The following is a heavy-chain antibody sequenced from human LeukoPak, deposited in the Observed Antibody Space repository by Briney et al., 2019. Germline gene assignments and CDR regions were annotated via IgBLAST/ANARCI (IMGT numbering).Heavy chain of an antibody. CDR1: GGSISSGGYY. V-gene: IGHV4-30-2*01. Sequence: SQTLSLTCTVSGGSISSGGYYWSWIRQPPGKGLEWIGYIYHSGSTYYNPSLKSRVTISVDRSKNQFSLKLSSVTAADTAVYYCALRDGYNNEYYWGQGTLVTVSS. D-gene: IGHD5-24*01. J-gene: IGHJ4*02. CDR2: IYHSGST. CDR3: ALRDGYNNEYY.